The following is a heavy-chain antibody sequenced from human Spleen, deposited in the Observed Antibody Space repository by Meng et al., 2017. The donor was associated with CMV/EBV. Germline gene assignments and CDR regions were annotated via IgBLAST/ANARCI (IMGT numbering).Heavy chain of an antibody. CDR1: GFTFINYA. J-gene: IGHJ4*02. Sequence: GESLKISCAASGFTFINYAMTWVRQAPGKGLEWVSAISGSGDSTYYADSARGRFTISRDNSKNTLYLQMNSLRAEDTAVYYCAKVSPRWDTVIVPAAYFDSWGQGALVTVSS. CDR2: ISGSGDST. V-gene: IGHV3-23*01. D-gene: IGHD2-2*01. CDR3: AKVSPRWDTVIVPAAYFDS.